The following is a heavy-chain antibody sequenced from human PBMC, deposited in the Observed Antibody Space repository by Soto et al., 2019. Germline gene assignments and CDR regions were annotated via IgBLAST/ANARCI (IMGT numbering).Heavy chain of an antibody. CDR2: ISYDGSNK. CDR3: ARDHSSSGIAFYYYCGMDV. J-gene: IGHJ6*02. V-gene: IGHV3-30-3*01. Sequence: QVQLVESGGGVVQPGRSLRLSCAASGFTFSSYAMHWVRQAPGKGLERVAVISYDGSNKYYADSVKGRFTISRDNSKNTLYLQMNSLRAEDTAVYYCARDHSSSGIAFYYYCGMDVWGQGTTVTVSS. D-gene: IGHD6-6*01. CDR1: GFTFSSYA.